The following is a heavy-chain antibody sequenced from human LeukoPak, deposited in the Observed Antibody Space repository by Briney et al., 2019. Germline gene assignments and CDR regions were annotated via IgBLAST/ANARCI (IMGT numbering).Heavy chain of an antibody. CDR2: IIPILGIA. V-gene: IGHV1-69*04. D-gene: IGHD6-19*01. Sequence: SVKVSCKASGGTFSSYAISWVRQAPGQGLEWMGRIIPILGIANYAQKFQGRVTITADKSTSTAYMELSSLRSEDTAVYYCAREAGSSGWYRALDYWGQGTLVTVSS. J-gene: IGHJ4*02. CDR1: GGTFSSYA. CDR3: AREAGSSGWYRALDY.